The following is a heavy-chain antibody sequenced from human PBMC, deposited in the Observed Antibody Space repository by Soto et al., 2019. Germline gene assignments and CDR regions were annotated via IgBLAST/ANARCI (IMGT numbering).Heavy chain of an antibody. V-gene: IGHV1-3*01. CDR1: GYTFTSHT. CDR2: INAGSGDT. D-gene: IGHD3-10*01. J-gene: IGHJ4*02. CDR3: ARDPYYGSGSYNYFDY. Sequence: QVHLVQSGAEVTKPGASVKVSCKASGYTFTSHTIHWLRQAPGQRLEWMGRINAGSGDTRYSHHFQDRVTSTMDTSASTAYMDLSSLRSEDTAVYYCARDPYYGSGSYNYFDYWGQGTLVTVSS.